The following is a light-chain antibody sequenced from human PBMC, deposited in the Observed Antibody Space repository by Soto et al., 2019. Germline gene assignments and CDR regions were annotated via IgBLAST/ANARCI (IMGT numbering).Light chain of an antibody. CDR3: TSYTSSSTYV. CDR2: NVS. CDR1: SRDVGGHNS. V-gene: IGLV2-14*01. Sequence: QSVLTQPASVSGSPVQSITISCTGTSRDVGGHNSVSWYQQHPGKAPKLMIYNVSNRPSGVSNRFSGSKSGNTASLTISGLLVEDEADYYCTSYTSSSTYVFGAGTKVTVL. J-gene: IGLJ1*01.